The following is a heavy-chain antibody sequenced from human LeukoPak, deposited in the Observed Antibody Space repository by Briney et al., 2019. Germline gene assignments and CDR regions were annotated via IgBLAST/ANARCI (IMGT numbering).Heavy chain of an antibody. V-gene: IGHV3-7*04. Sequence: GGSLRLSCGASGFTFSNYWMSWVRQAPGKGLERVANINQDGSEKYYVDSVKGRFTISRDNAKNSLYLQMNSLRAEDTAVYYCAMEWLRYSTYYYYGMDVWGQGTTVTVSS. CDR1: GFTFSNYW. J-gene: IGHJ6*02. D-gene: IGHD5-12*01. CDR2: INQDGSEK. CDR3: AMEWLRYSTYYYYGMDV.